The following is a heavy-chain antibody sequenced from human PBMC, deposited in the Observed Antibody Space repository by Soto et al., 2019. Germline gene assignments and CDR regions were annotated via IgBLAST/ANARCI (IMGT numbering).Heavy chain of an antibody. V-gene: IGHV3-23*01. CDR1: GFIFSDFA. CDR3: AKGGVTRSYYYAMDV. Sequence: EVQLLESEGGLVQPGRSLRLSCAASGFIFSDFAMSWVRQAPGKGLEWVSALSGSGSSTYYADSVKGRFTISRDNLKNTAPLQRNNLTAEDTAVYYCAKGGVTRSYYYAMDVWGQGTTVTVSS. CDR2: LSGSGSST. J-gene: IGHJ6*02.